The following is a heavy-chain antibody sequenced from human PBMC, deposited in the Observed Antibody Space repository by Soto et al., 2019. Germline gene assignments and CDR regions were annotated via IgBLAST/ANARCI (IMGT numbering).Heavy chain of an antibody. CDR1: GGSIFSDD. J-gene: IGHJ6*02. CDR2: IYSSGST. Sequence: SETLSLTCTVSGGSIFSDDWSWIRQPPGRGLEWIGNIYSSGSTNYNPSLKTRVTISVDTSKNQVSLNLNAVTAADSAVYYCAREYYDFWSTTYSYYGMDVWGQGTTVTVSS. V-gene: IGHV4-59*01. CDR3: AREYYDFWSTTYSYYGMDV. D-gene: IGHD3-3*01.